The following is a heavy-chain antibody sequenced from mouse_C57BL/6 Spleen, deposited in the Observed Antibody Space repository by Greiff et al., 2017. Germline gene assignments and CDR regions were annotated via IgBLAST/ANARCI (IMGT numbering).Heavy chain of an antibody. D-gene: IGHD2-1*01. Sequence: QLQQSGPELVKPGASVKISCKASGYSFTDYNMNWVKQSNGKSLEWIGVINPNYGTTSYNQKFKGKATLTVDQSSSTAYMQLNSLTSEDSAVYYCAREGKYGNYVDFDVWGTGTTVTVSS. J-gene: IGHJ1*03. CDR3: AREGKYGNYVDFDV. CDR2: INPNYGTT. CDR1: GYSFTDYN. V-gene: IGHV1-39*01.